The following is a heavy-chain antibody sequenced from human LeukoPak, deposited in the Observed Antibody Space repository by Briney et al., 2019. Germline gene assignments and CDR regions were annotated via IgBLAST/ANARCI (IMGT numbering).Heavy chain of an antibody. CDR2: ISAYNGNT. D-gene: IGHD2-2*01. V-gene: IGHV1-18*01. CDR1: GYTFTSYG. CDR3: ARDHCSSTSCPLNWFDP. Sequence: ASVKVSCKASGYTFTSYGISWVRQAPGQGLEWMGWISAYNGNTNYAQKHQGRVTMTTDTSTSTAYMELRSLRSDDTAVYYCARDHCSSTSCPLNWFDPWGQGTLVTVSS. J-gene: IGHJ5*02.